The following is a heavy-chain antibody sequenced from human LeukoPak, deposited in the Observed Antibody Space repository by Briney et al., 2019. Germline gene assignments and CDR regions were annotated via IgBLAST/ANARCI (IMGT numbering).Heavy chain of an antibody. J-gene: IGHJ4*02. CDR2: INPKSGGT. CDR1: GYTFIDYY. CDR3: AREVAASDNSIDY. D-gene: IGHD1-26*01. V-gene: IGHV1-2*06. Sequence: GVSVKVSCKASGYTFIDYYLHWVRQAPGQGLEWMGRINPKSGGTDYARKFQGRVTMTRDTSITTAYMELSSLRSDDTAVYYCAREVAASDNSIDYWGQGTLVTVSP.